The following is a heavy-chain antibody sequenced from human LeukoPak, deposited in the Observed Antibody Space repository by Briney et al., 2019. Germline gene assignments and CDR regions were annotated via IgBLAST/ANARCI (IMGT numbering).Heavy chain of an antibody. V-gene: IGHV3-74*01. Sequence: GGSLILSCAASGFTFNNYWMHWVRQAPGMGLVWVSSIRFDGGDTAYADSAKGRFTISRDNAKNTMFLQMNNLRAEDTAVSYCAKEIDGFDVWGQGTLVTVSS. J-gene: IGHJ3*01. CDR1: GFTFNNYW. CDR2: IRFDGGDT. CDR3: AKEIDGFDV.